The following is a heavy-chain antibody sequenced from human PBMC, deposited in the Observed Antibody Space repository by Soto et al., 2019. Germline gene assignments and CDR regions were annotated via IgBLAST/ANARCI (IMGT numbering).Heavy chain of an antibody. Sequence: VESLKISCKGSGYSSTSYWISWVRQMPGKGLEWMGRIDPSDSYTNYSPSFQVHVTISADKSISTAYLQWSSLKASETAMYYCARRAASANWFDPWGQGTLVTVSS. CDR1: GYSSTSYW. CDR3: ARRAASANWFDP. D-gene: IGHD2-15*01. J-gene: IGHJ5*02. CDR2: IDPSDSYT. V-gene: IGHV5-10-1*01.